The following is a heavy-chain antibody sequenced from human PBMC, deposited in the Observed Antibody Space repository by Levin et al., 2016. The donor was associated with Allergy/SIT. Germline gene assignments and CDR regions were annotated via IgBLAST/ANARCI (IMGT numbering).Heavy chain of an antibody. D-gene: IGHD3-16*01. V-gene: IGHV3-30*18. J-gene: IGHJ6*02. Sequence: VRQAPGKGLEWVAVISYDGSNKYYADSVKGRFTISRDNSKNTLYLQMNSLRAEDTAVYYCAKDGGYHGMDVWGQGTTVTVSS. CDR2: ISYDGSNK. CDR3: AKDGGYHGMDV.